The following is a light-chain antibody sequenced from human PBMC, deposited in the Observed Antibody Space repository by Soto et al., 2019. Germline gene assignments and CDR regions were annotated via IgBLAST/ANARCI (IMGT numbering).Light chain of an antibody. J-gene: IGKJ4*01. Sequence: DIVMTQSPDSLAVSLGERATINCKSSQTVLYRSNNKNYLAWYQQKPGQPPKVLIYWASTRESGVPDRFSGSGSGPDFPLTIGSLQAEYVAVYYCQQYYSTVSFGGGTKVEIK. V-gene: IGKV4-1*01. CDR3: QQYYSTVS. CDR1: QTVLYRSNNKNY. CDR2: WAS.